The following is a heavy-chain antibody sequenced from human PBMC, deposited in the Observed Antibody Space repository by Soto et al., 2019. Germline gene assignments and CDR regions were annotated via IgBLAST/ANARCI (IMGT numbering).Heavy chain of an antibody. V-gene: IGHV1-69*13. Sequence: GASVKVSCKAPGGTFSSYAISWVRQAPGQGLEWMGGIIPIFGTANYAQKFQGRVTITADESTSTAYMELSSLRSEDTAVYYCARVKMATISSGYYYGMDVWGQGTTVTVSS. J-gene: IGHJ6*02. D-gene: IGHD5-12*01. CDR2: IIPIFGTA. CDR3: ARVKMATISSGYYYGMDV. CDR1: GGTFSSYA.